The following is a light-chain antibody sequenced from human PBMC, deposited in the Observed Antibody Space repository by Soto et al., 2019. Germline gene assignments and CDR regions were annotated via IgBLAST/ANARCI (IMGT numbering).Light chain of an antibody. Sequence: DIHMTQSPSTLSASVGDRVSITCLASQSISSWLAWYQQKTGKAPKILIYDASSLESGVPSRFRGSRSGTEFTLTISRLQPDDFATYYCQQYNSYSCTFGQGTKVDIK. J-gene: IGKJ1*01. CDR3: QQYNSYSCT. V-gene: IGKV1-5*01. CDR1: QSISSW. CDR2: DAS.